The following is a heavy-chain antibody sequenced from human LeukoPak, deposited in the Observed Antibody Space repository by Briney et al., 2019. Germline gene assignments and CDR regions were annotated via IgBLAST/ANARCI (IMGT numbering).Heavy chain of an antibody. CDR1: GYTFTSYD. V-gene: IGHV1-8*01. CDR3: ASAWDYDFWSGYYRSFGY. J-gene: IGHJ4*02. CDR2: MNPNSGNT. Sequence: GASVKVSCKASGYTFTSYDINWVRQATGQGPELMGWMNPNSGNTGYAQKFQGRGTMTSNTSISTDYMELSSMRSEDTAVYYCASAWDYDFWSGYYRSFGYWGQGTLVTVSS. D-gene: IGHD3-3*01.